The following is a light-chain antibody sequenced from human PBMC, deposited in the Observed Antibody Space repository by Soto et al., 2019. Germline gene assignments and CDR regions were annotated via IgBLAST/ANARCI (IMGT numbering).Light chain of an antibody. J-gene: IGLJ2*01. Sequence: QSVLTQPASVSGSPGQSITISCTGTSSDFWTHDLVSWYQKHPDRAPKVVIYAVSKLPSGISTRFSGSKSGNTASLTISALQPEDESEYFCCSYAGSGDFVLFVGGTQVT. CDR3: CSYAGSGDFVL. CDR1: SSDFWTHDL. V-gene: IGLV2-23*02. CDR2: AVS.